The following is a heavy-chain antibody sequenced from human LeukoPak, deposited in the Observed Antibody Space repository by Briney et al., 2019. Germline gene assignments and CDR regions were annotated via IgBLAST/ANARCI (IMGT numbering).Heavy chain of an antibody. CDR2: ISGSGGST. CDR1: GFTFSSYA. V-gene: IGHV3-23*01. D-gene: IGHD3-16*01. Sequence: PGGSLRLSCAASGFTFSSYAMSWVRQAPGKGLEWVSAISGSGGSTYYADSVKGRFTISRDNSKNTLYLQMNSLRAEDTAVYYGAKVWASVGSSPLDYWGQGTLVTVSS. J-gene: IGHJ4*02. CDR3: AKVWASVGSSPLDY.